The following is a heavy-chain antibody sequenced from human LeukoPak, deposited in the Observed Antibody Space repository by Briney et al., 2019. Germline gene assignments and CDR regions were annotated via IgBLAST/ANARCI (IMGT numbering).Heavy chain of an antibody. Sequence: GGSLRLSCAASGFTFSSNWMSWVRQAPGKGLEWVANIKEDGSEKYYVESVKGRFTISRDNAKTSLYLQMNSLRAEDTAVYYCARDEGSSSWYNWGQGTLVTVSS. J-gene: IGHJ4*02. CDR3: ARDEGSSSWYN. CDR1: GFTFSSNW. CDR2: IKEDGSEK. V-gene: IGHV3-7*01. D-gene: IGHD6-13*01.